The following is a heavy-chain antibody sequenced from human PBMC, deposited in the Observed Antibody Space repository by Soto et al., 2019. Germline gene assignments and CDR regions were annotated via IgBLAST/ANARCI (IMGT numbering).Heavy chain of an antibody. V-gene: IGHV3-48*03. CDR1: GFTFSSYE. CDR2: ISSSGSST. D-gene: IGHD6-6*01. CDR3: AGGPYSSSPY. Sequence: GGSLRLSCAVSGFTFSSYEMNWVRQAPGKGLEWVSYISSSGSSTYYADSVKGRFTMSRDNAKKSLYLQMNSLRAEDTAVYYCAGGPYSSSPYWGQGTLVTVS. J-gene: IGHJ4*02.